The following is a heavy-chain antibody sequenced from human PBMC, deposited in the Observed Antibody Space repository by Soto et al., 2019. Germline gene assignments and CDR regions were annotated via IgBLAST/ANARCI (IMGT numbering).Heavy chain of an antibody. CDR1: GITFSNYA. Sequence: GGSLRLSCAASGITFSNYAMSWVRQAPGKGLEWVSAIRGNGGSTYYADSVKGRFTISRDNSKNTLYLQMNSLRAEDTAVYYCTKKSGIAGAGTRIDCWGQGTLVTVSS. CDR3: TKKSGIAGAGTRIDC. J-gene: IGHJ4*02. CDR2: IRGNGGST. V-gene: IGHV3-23*01. D-gene: IGHD6-19*01.